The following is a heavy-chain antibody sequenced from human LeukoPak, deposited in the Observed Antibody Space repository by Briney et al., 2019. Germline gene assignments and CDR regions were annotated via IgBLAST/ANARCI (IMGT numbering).Heavy chain of an antibody. V-gene: IGHV3-30*02. CDR2: IRYDGSDQ. Sequence: GGSLRLSCAASGLTFTNYGMHWVRQAPGKGLEWVAFIRYDGSDQYYVDSVKGRFTISRDNAKNSLYLQMNSLRAEDMALYYCVNVETGYWGQGTLVTVSS. CDR1: GLTFTNYG. CDR3: VNVETGY. J-gene: IGHJ4*02.